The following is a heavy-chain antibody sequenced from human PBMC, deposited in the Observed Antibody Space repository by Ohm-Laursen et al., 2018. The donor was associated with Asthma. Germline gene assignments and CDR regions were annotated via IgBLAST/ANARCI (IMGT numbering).Heavy chain of an antibody. CDR2: IFPHGRHT. Sequence: SLRLSCAASGFTFSDYFMHWVRQGPGEGLVWISHIFPHGRHTNYADSVKGRFTISRDNSKNTVSLQMNSLRVEDTAVYYCAKDLETYGSYLGDSGGIDYWGQGTLVTVSS. V-gene: IGHV3-74*01. J-gene: IGHJ4*02. CDR3: AKDLETYGSYLGDSGGIDY. D-gene: IGHD3-10*01. CDR1: GFTFSDYF.